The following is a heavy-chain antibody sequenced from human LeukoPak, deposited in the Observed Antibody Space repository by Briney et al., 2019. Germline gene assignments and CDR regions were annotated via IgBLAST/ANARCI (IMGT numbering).Heavy chain of an antibody. CDR1: GFTFSSYG. CDR2: IRYDGSNI. CDR3: AKPQGRGVTRTIPPDY. Sequence: PGGSLRLSCAASGFTFSSYGMHWVRQAPGKGLEWVAFIRYDGSNIYYADSVKGRFTISRDNSENTLYLQMNSLRGEDTAVFYCAKPQGRGVTRTIPPDYWGQGTLVTVSS. V-gene: IGHV3-30*02. D-gene: IGHD3-10*01. J-gene: IGHJ4*02.